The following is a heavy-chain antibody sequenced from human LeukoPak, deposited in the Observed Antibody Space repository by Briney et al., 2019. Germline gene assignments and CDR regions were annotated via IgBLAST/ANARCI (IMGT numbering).Heavy chain of an antibody. CDR1: GFTFSSYS. J-gene: IGHJ4*02. D-gene: IGHD3-22*01. Sequence: GGSLRLSCAASGFTFSSYSMNWVRQAPGKGLEWVSSISSSSSYIYYADSVKGRFTISRDNSKNTLYLQVNSLRAEDTAVYYCARGRMLYYYDSSGYPFDYWGQGSLVTVSS. CDR2: ISSSSSYI. V-gene: IGHV3-21*01. CDR3: ARGRMLYYYDSSGYPFDY.